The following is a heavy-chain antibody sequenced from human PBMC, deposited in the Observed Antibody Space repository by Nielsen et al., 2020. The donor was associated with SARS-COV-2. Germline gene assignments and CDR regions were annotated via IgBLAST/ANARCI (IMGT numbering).Heavy chain of an antibody. CDR3: ARYGDLSDYYYGMDV. CDR2: INWYGGST. D-gene: IGHD4-17*01. Sequence: GESLKISCAASGFTFDDYGMSWVRPAPGRGLEWVSGINWYGGSTGYADSVKGRFTISRDNAKNSLYLQMNSLRAEDTALYHCARYGDLSDYYYGMDVWGQGTTVTVSS. CDR1: GFTFDDYG. V-gene: IGHV3-20*01. J-gene: IGHJ6*02.